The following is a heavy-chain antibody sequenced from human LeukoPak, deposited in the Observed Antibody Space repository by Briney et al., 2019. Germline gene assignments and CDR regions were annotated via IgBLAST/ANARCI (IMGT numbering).Heavy chain of an antibody. CDR3: ARYNSGSERKKPLDY. J-gene: IGHJ4*02. CDR1: GYTFTTYY. D-gene: IGHD3-10*01. V-gene: IGHV1-46*03. CDR2: INPSGGGT. Sequence: ASVKVSCKASGYTFTTYYIHWVRQAPGQGLGWMGIINPSGGGTSFAQKFQGRVTMTRDTSTTTVYMELSSLRSEDTAVYYCARYNSGSERKKPLDYWGQGTLVTVSS.